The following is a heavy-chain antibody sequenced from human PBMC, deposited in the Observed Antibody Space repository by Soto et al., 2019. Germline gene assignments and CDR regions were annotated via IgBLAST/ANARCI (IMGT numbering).Heavy chain of an antibody. V-gene: IGHV4-4*02. J-gene: IGHJ3*02. Sequence: SETLSLTCAVSGGSISSSSWWSWVRQPPGKGLEWIGEIYHSGSTNYNPSLKSRVTISVDKSKNQFSLKLSSVTAADTAVYYCASYCISTSCYPGGDAFDIWGQGTMVT. D-gene: IGHD2-2*01. CDR2: IYHSGST. CDR1: GGSISSSSW. CDR3: ASYCISTSCYPGGDAFDI.